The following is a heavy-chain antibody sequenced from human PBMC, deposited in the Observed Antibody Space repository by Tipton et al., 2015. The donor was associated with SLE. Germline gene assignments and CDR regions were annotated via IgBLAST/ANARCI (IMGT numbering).Heavy chain of an antibody. CDR1: GYTFTNSP. Sequence: QLVQSGPEVKKPGASVKVSCKASGYTFTNSPIHWVRQAPGQRLEWMGWITSGTGNTEYSQKFQGRVSITRDTSATTAYMELSSLMSAYTALYYCAAPPQISHNSSWYPFCWGQGTLVSVSS. CDR2: ITSGTGNT. J-gene: IGHJ4*02. CDR3: AAPPQISHNSSWYPFC. V-gene: IGHV1-3*01. D-gene: IGHD6-13*01.